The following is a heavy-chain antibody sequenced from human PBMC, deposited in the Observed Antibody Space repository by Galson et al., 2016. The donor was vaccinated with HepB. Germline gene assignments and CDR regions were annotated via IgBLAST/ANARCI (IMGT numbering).Heavy chain of an antibody. CDR2: ISSSSTYI. CDR1: GFTFTRYS. V-gene: IGHV3-21*03. Sequence: SLRLSCATSGFTFTRYSMYWVRQAPGKGLEWISSISSSSTYIYYADSVKGRFTVSRDNAETSLYLQKNNLRFEDTGVYYCARYSAYWGQGTLVTVSS. CDR3: ARYSAY. J-gene: IGHJ4*02. D-gene: IGHD2-21*01.